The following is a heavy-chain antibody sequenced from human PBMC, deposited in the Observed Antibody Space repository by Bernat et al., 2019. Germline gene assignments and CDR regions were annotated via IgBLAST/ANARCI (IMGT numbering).Heavy chain of an antibody. J-gene: IGHJ1*01. Sequence: QLQLQESGPGLVKPSGTLSLTCTVSGGSISSYYWSWIRQPPGKGLEWIGYIYYSGNTNYSPSLKSRVTISVDTSKNQFSLKLSSVTAADTAVYYCARFGSPLGAIHPGYFQHWGQGTLVTVSS. CDR3: ARFGSPLGAIHPGYFQH. V-gene: IGHV4-59*01. D-gene: IGHD1-26*01. CDR2: IYYSGNT. CDR1: GGSISSYY.